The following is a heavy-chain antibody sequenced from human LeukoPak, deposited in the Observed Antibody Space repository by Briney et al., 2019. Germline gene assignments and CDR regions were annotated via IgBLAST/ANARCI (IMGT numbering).Heavy chain of an antibody. V-gene: IGHV4-34*01. CDR2: INHSGST. D-gene: IGHD2-2*01. CDR1: GGSFSGYY. CDR3: ARAGNHCSSTSCSQVLGY. J-gene: IGHJ4*02. Sequence: SETLSLTCAVYGGSFSGYYWTWIRRPPGKGLEWIGEINHSGSTNYNPSLKSRVTISVDTSKNQFSLKLSSVTAADTAVYYCARAGNHCSSTSCSQVLGYWGQGTLVTVSS.